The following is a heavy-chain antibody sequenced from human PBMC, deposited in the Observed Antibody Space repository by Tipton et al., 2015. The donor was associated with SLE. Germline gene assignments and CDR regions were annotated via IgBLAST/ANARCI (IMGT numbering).Heavy chain of an antibody. Sequence: SLRLSCAASGFSVNTDYVSWVRQAPGKGLEWVSIIYRNGRTFYGDSVRGRFTVSRDNSKNMVYLQMNSLRGDDTAVYFCARVEPMYYGMNLWGQGTTVTVSS. J-gene: IGHJ6*02. CDR1: GFSVNTDY. V-gene: IGHV3-53*05. D-gene: IGHD1-14*01. CDR2: IYRNGRT. CDR3: ARVEPMYYGMNL.